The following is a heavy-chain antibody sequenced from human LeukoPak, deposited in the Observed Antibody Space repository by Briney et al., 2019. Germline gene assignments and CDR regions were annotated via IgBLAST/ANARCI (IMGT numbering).Heavy chain of an antibody. Sequence: SETLSLTCTVSGYSISSGYYWGWVRQPPGKGLEWIGSIYHSGSTYYNPSLKSRVTISVDTSKNQFSLKLSSVTAADTAVYYCARGYYDSSGYYYVGFDAFDIWGQGTMVTVSS. J-gene: IGHJ3*02. CDR2: IYHSGST. CDR3: ARGYYDSSGYYYVGFDAFDI. CDR1: GYSISSGYY. V-gene: IGHV4-38-2*02. D-gene: IGHD3-22*01.